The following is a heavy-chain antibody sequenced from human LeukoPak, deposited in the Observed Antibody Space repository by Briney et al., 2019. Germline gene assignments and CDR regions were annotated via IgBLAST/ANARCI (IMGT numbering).Heavy chain of an antibody. CDR2: MNPNSGST. CDR1: GYTFTSYD. J-gene: IGHJ5*02. D-gene: IGHD3-10*01. V-gene: IGHV1-8*01. Sequence: GSVKVSCKASGYTFTSYDINWVRQATGQGLEWMGWMNPNSGSTGYAQKFQGRVTMTRNTSISTAYMELSSLRSEDTAVYYCARSRAAPITMVRGVKNWFDPWGQGTLVTVSS. CDR3: ARSRAAPITMVRGVKNWFDP.